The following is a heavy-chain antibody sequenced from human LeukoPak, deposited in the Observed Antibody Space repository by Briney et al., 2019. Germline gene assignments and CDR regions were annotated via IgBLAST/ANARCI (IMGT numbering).Heavy chain of an antibody. J-gene: IGHJ6*03. CDR1: GGSISSYY. D-gene: IGHD2-2*02. CDR2: IYTSGST. V-gene: IGHV4-4*09. Sequence: SETLSLTCTVSGGSISSYYWSWIRQPPGKGLEWIGYIYTSGSTNYNPSLKSRVTISVDTSKNQFSLKLSSVTAADTAVYYCARGGYCGSTSCYTAVYYYYYMDVWGKGTTVTVSS. CDR3: ARGGYCGSTSCYTAVYYYYYMDV.